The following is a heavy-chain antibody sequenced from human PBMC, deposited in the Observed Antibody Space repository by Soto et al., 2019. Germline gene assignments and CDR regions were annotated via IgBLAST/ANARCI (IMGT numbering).Heavy chain of an antibody. V-gene: IGHV1-3*01. J-gene: IGHJ4*02. CDR3: ARVTGYYYVDY. D-gene: IGHD3-9*01. CDR2: INAGNGNT. Sequence: ASVTVSCKASGYTFTSYAMHWVRQAPGQRLEWMGWINAGNGNTKYSQKFQGRVTITRDTSASTAYMELSSLRSEDTAVYYCARVTGYYYVDYWGQGTLVTVSS. CDR1: GYTFTSYA.